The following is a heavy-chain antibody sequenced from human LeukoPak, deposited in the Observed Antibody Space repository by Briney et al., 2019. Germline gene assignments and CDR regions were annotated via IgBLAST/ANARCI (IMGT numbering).Heavy chain of an antibody. CDR3: AATASNWFDP. D-gene: IGHD5-18*01. Sequence: SETLSLTCTVSGGSISSGDFYWTWIRQPPGKGLEWIGHIYYSGNTYYNPSLKSRVTISVDTSKNQFSLKLSSVTAADTAVYYCAATASNWFDPWGQGTLVTVPS. V-gene: IGHV4-30-4*08. J-gene: IGHJ5*02. CDR1: GGSISSGDFY. CDR2: IYYSGNT.